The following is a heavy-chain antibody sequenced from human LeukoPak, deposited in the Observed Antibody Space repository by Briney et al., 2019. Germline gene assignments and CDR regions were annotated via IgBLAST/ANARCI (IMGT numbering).Heavy chain of an antibody. CDR2: ISYDGSNK. D-gene: IGHD3-22*01. J-gene: IGHJ4*02. CDR1: GFTFSSYA. V-gene: IGHV3-30*04. CDR3: AKDHGSSTMLVVVGFDY. Sequence: GGSLRLSCAASGFTFSSYAMHWVRQAPGKGLEWVAVISYDGSNKYYADSVKGRFTISRDNSKNTLYLQMNSLRAEDTAVYYCAKDHGSSTMLVVVGFDYWGQGTLVTVSS.